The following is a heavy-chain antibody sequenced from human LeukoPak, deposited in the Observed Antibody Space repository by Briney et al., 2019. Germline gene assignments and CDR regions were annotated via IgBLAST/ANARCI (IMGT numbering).Heavy chain of an antibody. CDR1: GYTFTGYY. CDR3: ARDSLRAHAFDI. Sequence: GASVKVSCKASGYTFTGYYMHWVRQAPGQGLEWMGWINPNSGGTNYAQKFQGRVTMTTDTSTSTAYMELRSLRSDDTAVYYCARDSLRAHAFDIWGQGTMVTVSS. V-gene: IGHV1-2*02. J-gene: IGHJ3*02. D-gene: IGHD3-16*01. CDR2: INPNSGGT.